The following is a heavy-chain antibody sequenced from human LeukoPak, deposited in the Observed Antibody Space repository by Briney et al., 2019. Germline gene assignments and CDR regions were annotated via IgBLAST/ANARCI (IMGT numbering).Heavy chain of an antibody. Sequence: GGSLRLSCAAPGFIFSSYSMNWVRQAPGKGLEWVSYISSSSSTIYYADSVKGRFTISRDNANNSLYLQMNSLRAEDTAVYYCARTAAMASYFQHWGQGTLVTVSS. CDR2: ISSSSSTI. V-gene: IGHV3-48*04. CDR3: ARTAAMASYFQH. J-gene: IGHJ1*01. D-gene: IGHD5-18*01. CDR1: GFIFSSYS.